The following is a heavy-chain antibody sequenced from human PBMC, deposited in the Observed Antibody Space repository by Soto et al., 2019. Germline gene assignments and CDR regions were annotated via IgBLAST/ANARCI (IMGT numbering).Heavy chain of an antibody. CDR2: INPSGGST. J-gene: IGHJ6*02. CDR1: GYTFTSYY. CDR3: ARDRGLYCSSTSCYTTYYYYGMDV. Sequence: QVQLVQSGAEVKKPGASVKVSCKASGYTFTSYYMHWVRQAPGQGLEWMGIINPSGGSTSYAQKFQGRVTMTRDTSTSTVYIELSSLRSEDTAVYYCARDRGLYCSSTSCYTTYYYYGMDVWGQGTTVTVSS. D-gene: IGHD2-2*02. V-gene: IGHV1-46*01.